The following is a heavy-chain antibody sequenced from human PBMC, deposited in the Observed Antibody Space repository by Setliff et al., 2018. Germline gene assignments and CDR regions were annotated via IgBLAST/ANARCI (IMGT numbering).Heavy chain of an antibody. J-gene: IGHJ4*02. V-gene: IGHV1-18*01. D-gene: IGHD2-8*01. CDR2: VSALNGNT. Sequence: APVKVSCKASGYNFATYGISWVRQAPGQGLEWMGWVSALNGNTKFAQKFQGRVTMTTDTSTSTAYLELRSLTSDDTAVYYCSKLVRYCTTTACQGASGAEFWGQGTLVTVSS. CDR1: GYNFATYG. CDR3: SKLVRYCTTTACQGASGAEF.